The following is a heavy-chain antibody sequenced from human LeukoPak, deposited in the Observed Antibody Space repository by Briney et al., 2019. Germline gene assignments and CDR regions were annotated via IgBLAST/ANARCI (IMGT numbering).Heavy chain of an antibody. CDR2: IYYSGST. D-gene: IGHD2-2*01. V-gene: IGHV4-31*03. J-gene: IGHJ4*02. CDR1: GGSISSGGYY. CDR3: ARVPIGYCSSTSCSHFDY. Sequence: SQTLSLTCTVSGGSISSGGYYWSWIRQHPGKGLEWIGYIYYSGSTYYNPSLRSRVTISVDTSKNQFSLNLSSVTAADTAVYYCARVPIGYCSSTSCSHFDYWGQGTLVTVSS.